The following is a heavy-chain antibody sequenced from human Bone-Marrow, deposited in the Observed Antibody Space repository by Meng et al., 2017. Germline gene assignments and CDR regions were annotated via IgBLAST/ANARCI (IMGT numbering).Heavy chain of an antibody. J-gene: IGHJ4*02. V-gene: IGHV3-9*03. Sequence: SLKISCAASGFAFDDFAMHWVRQAPGKGLEWVSGISWNSGSIHYADSVKGRFTISRDNAKNSLYLQMNSLRVDDMALYYCAKRSYYDILTGYYFDYWGRGTLVTVSS. D-gene: IGHD3-9*01. CDR2: ISWNSGSI. CDR1: GFAFDDFA. CDR3: AKRSYYDILTGYYFDY.